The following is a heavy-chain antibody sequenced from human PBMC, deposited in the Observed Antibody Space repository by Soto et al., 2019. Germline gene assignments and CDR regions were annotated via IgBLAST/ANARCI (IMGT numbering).Heavy chain of an antibody. CDR3: ARVRRPYKATDY. CDR2: IYYSGST. V-gene: IGHV4-30-4*01. D-gene: IGHD1-20*01. CDR1: GGSISSGNYY. J-gene: IGHJ4*01. Sequence: SETLSLPCTVSGGSISSGNYYWSWIRQPPGKDLEWIGYIYYSGSTYNNPSLKSRVTISADTSKNQFSLRLSSVTAADTAVYYFARVRRPYKATDYWCHGTRVTVSS.